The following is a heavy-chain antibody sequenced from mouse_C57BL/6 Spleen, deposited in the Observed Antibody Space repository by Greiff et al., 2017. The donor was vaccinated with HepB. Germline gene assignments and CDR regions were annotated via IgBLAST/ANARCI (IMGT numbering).Heavy chain of an antibody. CDR1: GYSFTDYN. CDR2: INPNYGPT. J-gene: IGHJ2*01. D-gene: IGHD1-1*01. CDR3: ARQGDGSRDYFDY. V-gene: IGHV1-39*01. Sequence: VQLQQSGPELVKPGASVKISCKASGYSFTDYNMNWVKQSNGKSLEWIGVINPNYGPTSYNQKFKGKATFPVDQSSSTAYMQLNSLTYEDSAVYKCARQGDGSRDYFDYWGQGTTLTVSS.